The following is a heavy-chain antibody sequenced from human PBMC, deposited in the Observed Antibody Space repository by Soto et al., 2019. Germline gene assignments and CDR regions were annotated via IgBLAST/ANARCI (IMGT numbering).Heavy chain of an antibody. Sequence: SETLSLTCAVSGGSISSGGYSWSWIRQPPGKGLEWIGYIYHSGSTYYNPSLKSRVTISVDRPKNQFSLKLSSVTAADTAVYYCARAYGSGSEWFDPWGQGTMVTVSS. CDR3: ARAYGSGSEWFDP. CDR1: GGSISSGGYS. V-gene: IGHV4-30-2*01. D-gene: IGHD3-10*01. J-gene: IGHJ5*02. CDR2: IYHSGST.